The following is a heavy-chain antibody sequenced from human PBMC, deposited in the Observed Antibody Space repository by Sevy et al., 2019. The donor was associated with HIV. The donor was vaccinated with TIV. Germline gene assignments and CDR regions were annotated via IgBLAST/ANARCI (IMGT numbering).Heavy chain of an antibody. Sequence: ASVKVSCKASGYTFTSYGISWVRQAPGRGLEWMGWISAYNGNTNYAQKLQGRVTMTTDTSTSTAYMELRSLRSDDTAVYYCARVNYYGSGSYRNAFDIWGQGTMVTVSS. CDR3: ARVNYYGSGSYRNAFDI. CDR1: GYTFTSYG. J-gene: IGHJ3*02. CDR2: ISAYNGNT. V-gene: IGHV1-18*01. D-gene: IGHD3-10*01.